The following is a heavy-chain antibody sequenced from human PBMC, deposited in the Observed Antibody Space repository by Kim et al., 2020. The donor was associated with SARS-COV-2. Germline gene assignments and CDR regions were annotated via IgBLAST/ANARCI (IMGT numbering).Heavy chain of an antibody. D-gene: IGHD3-10*01. CDR3: ARSPNGAGSPFDY. V-gene: IGHV1-3*01. J-gene: IGHJ4*02. CDR2: INAGNGNT. Sequence: ASVKVSCKASGYTFTSYAMHWVRQAPGQRLEWMGWINAGNGNTKYSQKFQGRVTITRDTSASTAYMELSSLRSEDTAVYYCARSPNGAGSPFDYWGQGTLVTVSS. CDR1: GYTFTSYA.